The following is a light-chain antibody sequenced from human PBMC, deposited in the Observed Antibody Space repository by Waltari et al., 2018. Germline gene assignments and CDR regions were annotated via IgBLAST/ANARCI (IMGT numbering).Light chain of an antibody. CDR2: AAS. V-gene: IGKV1-39*01. J-gene: IGKJ4*01. CDR3: QQSYS. Sequence: DIQMTQSPSSMSASVGDRVTITCRASQSISNYLNWYQQKPGKAPKLLIYAASSLQSGVPSRFSGIGSGTDFTLTISSLQPEDFATYYCQQSYSFGGGTKVEIK. CDR1: QSISNY.